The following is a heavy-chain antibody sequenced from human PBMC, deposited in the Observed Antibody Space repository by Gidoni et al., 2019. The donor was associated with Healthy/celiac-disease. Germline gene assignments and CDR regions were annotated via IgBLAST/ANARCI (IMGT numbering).Heavy chain of an antibody. CDR2: IIPILDIA. D-gene: IGHD2-2*01. CDR3: AVDQCRSTNYYYYYGMDV. Sequence: QVRLVQSGAEVKKPGSSVKVSCTASGGTFSTQSFSWVRQAPGQGLEWMGRIIPILDIANYDQSLQGRVTITADKSTSTAYMELSSLRSEDTAVYYCAVDQCRSTNYYYYYGMDVWGQGTTVTVSS. CDR1: GGTFSTQS. V-gene: IGHV1-69*02. J-gene: IGHJ6*02.